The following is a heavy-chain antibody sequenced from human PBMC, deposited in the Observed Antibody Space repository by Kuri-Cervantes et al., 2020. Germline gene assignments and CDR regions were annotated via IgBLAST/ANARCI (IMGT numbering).Heavy chain of an antibody. CDR3: ARARWFRESPLAYYYMDV. CDR1: GFTFDDYA. CDR2: INWNCGNI. V-gene: IGHV3-9*01. Sequence: SLKISCAPSGFTFDDYAIHWARQAPGKGLVWVSPINWNCGNIVYADSVKGRFTISRDNAKNTLYLQMNSLRAEDTAVYYCARARWFRESPLAYYYMDVWGKGTTVTVSS. D-gene: IGHD3-10*01. J-gene: IGHJ6*03.